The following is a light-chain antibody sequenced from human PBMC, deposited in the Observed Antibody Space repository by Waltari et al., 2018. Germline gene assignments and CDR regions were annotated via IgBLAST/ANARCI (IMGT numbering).Light chain of an antibody. CDR1: QSLSSRN. CDR2: GAS. CDR3: QQYGTSSWT. J-gene: IGKJ1*01. V-gene: IGKV3-20*01. Sequence: IVLTQSPGTLSLSPGERATLSCRASQSLSSRNLLWYQQKPGQAPRLLIYGASSRATGIPDRFSGSASGTDFTLTIRRLEPEDFAVYYCQQYGTSSWTFGQGTKVEI.